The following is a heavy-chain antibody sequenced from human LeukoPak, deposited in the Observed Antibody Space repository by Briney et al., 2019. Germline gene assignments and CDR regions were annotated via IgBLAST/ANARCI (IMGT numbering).Heavy chain of an antibody. Sequence: PSETLSLTCTVSGGSISSGSYYWSWIRQPAGKGLEWIGRIYTSGSTNYSPSLKSRVTISVDMSKNQFSLKLSSVTAADTAVYYCAREVCSSTSCYTGSGSDYWGQGTLVTISS. D-gene: IGHD2-2*01. CDR1: GGSISSGSYY. CDR3: AREVCSSTSCYTGSGSDY. J-gene: IGHJ4*02. CDR2: IYTSGST. V-gene: IGHV4-61*02.